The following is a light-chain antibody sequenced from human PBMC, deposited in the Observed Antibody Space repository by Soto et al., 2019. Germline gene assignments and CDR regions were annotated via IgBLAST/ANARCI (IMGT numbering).Light chain of an antibody. CDR1: QSIDNRY. Sequence: EIVLTQSPGTLSSSPGERATLSCRASQSIDNRYFAWNQHKPGQAPRLLIYAKSSRATGIPDRFGGSGSGTDFTLTINRLEPEDFAVYYCQQYFASSWTFGQGTKV. CDR3: QQYFASSWT. CDR2: AKS. J-gene: IGKJ1*01. V-gene: IGKV3-20*01.